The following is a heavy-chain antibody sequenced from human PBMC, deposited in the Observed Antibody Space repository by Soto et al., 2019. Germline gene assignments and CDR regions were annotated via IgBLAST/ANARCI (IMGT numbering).Heavy chain of an antibody. V-gene: IGHV1-46*01. CDR3: AREHMTTVTNSDAFDI. CDR1: GYTFTSYY. J-gene: IGHJ3*02. CDR2: INPSGGST. D-gene: IGHD4-17*01. Sequence: QVQLVQSGAEVKKPGASVKVSCKASGYTFTSYYMHWVRQAPGQGLEWMGIINPSGGSTSYAQKFTSRVTMTRDPSTSTVHVELSSLRSEDTAVYYCAREHMTTVTNSDAFDIWGQGTMVAVSS.